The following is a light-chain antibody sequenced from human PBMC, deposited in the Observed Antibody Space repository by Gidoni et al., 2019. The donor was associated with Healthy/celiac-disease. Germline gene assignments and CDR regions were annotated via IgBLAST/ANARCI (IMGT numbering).Light chain of an antibody. V-gene: IGLV2-23*01. CDR3: CSYAGSSV. J-gene: IGLJ1*01. CDR1: SSDVGSYNH. Sequence: QSALTQPASVSGSPGQSITISCTGTSSDVGSYNHVSWYQQHPGKAPKLMIYEGSKRPSGVSNRFSGSKSGNTASLTISGLQAEDEADYYCCSYAGSSVFGTGTKVTVL. CDR2: EGS.